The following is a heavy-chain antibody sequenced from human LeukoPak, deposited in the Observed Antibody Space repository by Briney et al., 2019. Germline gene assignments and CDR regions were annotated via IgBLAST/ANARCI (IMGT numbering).Heavy chain of an antibody. CDR3: AKAAYYYDSSGYYPFDY. V-gene: IGHV3-9*01. CDR2: ISWNSGSI. Sequence: PGGSLRLSCAASGFTFDDYAMHWVRQAPGKGLEWVSGISWNSGSIGYADSVKGRFTISRDNAKNSLYLQMNSLRAEDTALYYCAKAAYYYDSSGYYPFDYWGQGTLVTVSS. J-gene: IGHJ4*02. CDR1: GFTFDDYA. D-gene: IGHD3-22*01.